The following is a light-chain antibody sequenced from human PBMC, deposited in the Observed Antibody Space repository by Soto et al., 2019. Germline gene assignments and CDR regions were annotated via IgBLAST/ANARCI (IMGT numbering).Light chain of an antibody. CDR1: QSVTSNL. Sequence: EIVLTQSPGTLSLSPGEGATVSCRARQSVTSNLLAWFQQKPGQAPRLLIHDASRRATGIPDRFSGSGSGTDFTLIISRLEPEDFAVYYCLQYVSSPLTFGQGTKLEIK. J-gene: IGKJ2*01. V-gene: IGKV3-20*01. CDR2: DAS. CDR3: LQYVSSPLT.